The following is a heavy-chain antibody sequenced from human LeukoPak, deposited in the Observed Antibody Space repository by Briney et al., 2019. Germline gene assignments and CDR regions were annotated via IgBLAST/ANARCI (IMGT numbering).Heavy chain of an antibody. J-gene: IGHJ4*02. CDR1: GITVSSNY. CDR3: ARGTVTMVDY. CDR2: IYSGGST. D-gene: IGHD3-10*01. V-gene: IGHV3-66*01. Sequence: GGSLRLSCEASGITVSSNYMSWVRQAPGRGLEWVSVIYSGGSTYYADSVKGRFTISRDNSKNTLFLQMNSLRAGDTAVYYCARGTVTMVDYWGQGTLVTVSS.